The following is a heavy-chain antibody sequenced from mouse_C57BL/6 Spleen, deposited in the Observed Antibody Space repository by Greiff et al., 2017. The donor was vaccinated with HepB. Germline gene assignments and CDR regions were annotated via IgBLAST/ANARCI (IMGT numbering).Heavy chain of an antibody. CDR1: GFTFSDYY. J-gene: IGHJ3*01. CDR2: INYDGSST. CDR3: ARGYSNSAWFAY. Sequence: LVESEGGLVQPGSSMKLSCTASGFTFSDYYMAWVRQVPEKGLEWVANINYDGSSTYYLDSLKSRFIISRDNAKNILYLQMSSLKSEDTATYYCARGYSNSAWFAYWGQGTLVTVSA. D-gene: IGHD2-5*01. V-gene: IGHV5-16*01.